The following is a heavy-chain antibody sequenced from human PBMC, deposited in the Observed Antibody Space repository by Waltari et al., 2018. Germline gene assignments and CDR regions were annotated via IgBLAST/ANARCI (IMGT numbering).Heavy chain of an antibody. CDR1: GGSISSGSYY. J-gene: IGHJ6*02. CDR2: IYTSGRT. V-gene: IGHV4-61*09. Sequence: QVQLQESGPGLVKPSQTLSLTCTVSGGSISSGSYYWSWIRQPAGKGLEWIGYIYTSGRTNYTPSLKSRVTISVDTSKNQFALKLSSVTAADTAVYYCARKTPPIAVAGTKQGDVWGQGTTVTVSS. CDR3: ARKTPPIAVAGTKQGDV. D-gene: IGHD6-19*01.